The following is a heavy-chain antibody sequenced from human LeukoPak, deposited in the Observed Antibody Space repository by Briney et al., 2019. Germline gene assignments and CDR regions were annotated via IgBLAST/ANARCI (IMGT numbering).Heavy chain of an antibody. CDR1: GYTLTTYD. V-gene: IGHV1-8*01. D-gene: IGHD1-1*01. CDR2: MNPNSGRT. CDR3: AREGTQLERLFDY. J-gene: IGHJ4*02. Sequence: GASVKVSCKASGYTLTTYDINWVRRAPGQGLEWMGWMNPNSGRTGYALKFQDRISITRNTSISTAYMELSSLESEDTAVYYCAREGTQLERLFDYWGQGTLVTVSS.